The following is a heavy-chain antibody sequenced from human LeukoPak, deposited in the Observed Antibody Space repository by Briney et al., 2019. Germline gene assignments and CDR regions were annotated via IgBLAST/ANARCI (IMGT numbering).Heavy chain of an antibody. D-gene: IGHD2-15*01. V-gene: IGHV3-53*01. Sequence: GGSLRLSCAASGFTFSSYAMSWVRQAPGKGLEWVSFTYSDNTHYSDSVKGRFTISRDNSKNTLYLQMNSLRAEDTAVYYCARDLTGGSCYFDYWGQGTLVTVSS. CDR1: GFTFSSYA. J-gene: IGHJ4*02. CDR3: ARDLTGGSCYFDY. CDR2: TYSDNT.